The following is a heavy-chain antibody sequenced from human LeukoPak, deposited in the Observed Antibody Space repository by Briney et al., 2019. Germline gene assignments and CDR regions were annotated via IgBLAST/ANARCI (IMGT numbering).Heavy chain of an antibody. V-gene: IGHV1-8*01. CDR3: ARYRVGGNDGSLDY. CDR1: GYTFTSYD. J-gene: IGHJ4*02. D-gene: IGHD1-1*01. CDR2: MNPNSGNT. Sequence: ASVKVSCKASGYTFTSYDINWVRQATGQGLEWMGWMNPNSGNTGYAQKFQGRVTMTGDTSISTAYMELSRLRSDDTAVYYCARYRVGGNDGSLDYWGQGTLVTVSS.